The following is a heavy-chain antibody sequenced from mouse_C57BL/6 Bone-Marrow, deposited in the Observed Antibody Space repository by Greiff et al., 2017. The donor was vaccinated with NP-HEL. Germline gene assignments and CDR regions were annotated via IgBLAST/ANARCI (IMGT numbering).Heavy chain of an antibody. CDR3: ARQITTVLEV. V-gene: IGHV1-81*01. J-gene: IGHJ1*03. CDR2: IYPRSGNT. CDR1: GYTFTSYG. D-gene: IGHD1-1*01. Sequence: QVQLKESGAELARPGASVKLSCKASGYTFTSYGISWVKQRTGQGLEWIGEIYPRSGNTYYNEKFKGKATLTADKSSSTAYMELRSLTSEDSAFYFCARQITTVLEVWGTGTTVTVSS.